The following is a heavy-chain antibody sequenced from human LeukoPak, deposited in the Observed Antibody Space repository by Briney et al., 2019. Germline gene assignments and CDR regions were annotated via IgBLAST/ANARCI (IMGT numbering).Heavy chain of an antibody. Sequence: ASVKVSCKASGYTFTGYYMHWVRQAPGQGLEWMGWINPNSGGTNYAQKFQGRVAMTRDTSISTAYMELGRLRSDDTAVYYCARGIAVAGTNFDYWGQGTLVTVSS. J-gene: IGHJ4*02. CDR3: ARGIAVAGTNFDY. CDR2: INPNSGGT. CDR1: GYTFTGYY. D-gene: IGHD6-19*01. V-gene: IGHV1-2*02.